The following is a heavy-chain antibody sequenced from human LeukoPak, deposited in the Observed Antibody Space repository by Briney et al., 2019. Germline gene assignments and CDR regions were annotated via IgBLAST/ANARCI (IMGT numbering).Heavy chain of an antibody. CDR3: ARLAPDDYGDYGPTQRGLDY. CDR2: ISSSDSYI. Sequence: GGSLRLSCAASRFTFSRYSMNWVRQAPGKGLEWVSSISSSDSYIYYADSAKGRFTISRDNAKNSLYLQMNSLRAEDTAVYYCARLAPDDYGDYGPTQRGLDYWGQGTLVTVSS. D-gene: IGHD4-17*01. CDR1: RFTFSRYS. J-gene: IGHJ4*02. V-gene: IGHV3-21*01.